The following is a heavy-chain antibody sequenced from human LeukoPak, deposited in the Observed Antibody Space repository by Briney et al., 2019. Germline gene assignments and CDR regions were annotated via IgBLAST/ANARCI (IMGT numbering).Heavy chain of an antibody. V-gene: IGHV1-2*02. D-gene: IGHD3-22*01. CDR1: GYTFTGYY. CDR2: INPNSGGT. J-gene: IGHJ4*02. Sequence: GASVKVSCKASGYTFTGYYMHWVRQAPGQGLEWMGWINPNSGGTNYAQKFQGRVTMTRDTSISTAYMELSRLRSDDTAVYYCARGSSAKNQYYYDSSGYYYALFDYWGQGTLVTVSS. CDR3: ARGSSAKNQYYYDSSGYYYALFDY.